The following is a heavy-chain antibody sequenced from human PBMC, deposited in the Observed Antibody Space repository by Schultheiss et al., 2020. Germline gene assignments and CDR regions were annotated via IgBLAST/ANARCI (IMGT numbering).Heavy chain of an antibody. CDR3: AKERGAYPGIAATGPGFDS. V-gene: IGHV3-23*01. J-gene: IGHJ4*02. CDR2: ISGSGCST. D-gene: IGHD6-25*01. Sequence: GESLKISCAASGFTFSSYAMSWVRQAPGKGLEWVSAISGSGCSTYYADSVKGRFIISRDNSKNTLYLQMNSLRAEDTAVYYCAKERGAYPGIAATGPGFDSWGRGGLVTVSS. CDR1: GFTFSSYA.